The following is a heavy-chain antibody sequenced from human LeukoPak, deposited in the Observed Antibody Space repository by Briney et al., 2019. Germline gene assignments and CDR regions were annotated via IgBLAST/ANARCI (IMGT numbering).Heavy chain of an antibody. Sequence: PGRSLRLSCAASGFTFDDYAMHWVRQAPGKGLQWVSGISWNSGSIGYADSVKGRFTISRDNAKNSLYLQMNSLRAEDTALYYCARGAEIAVAGYFDYWGQGTLVTVSS. D-gene: IGHD6-19*01. CDR3: ARGAEIAVAGYFDY. V-gene: IGHV3-9*01. CDR2: ISWNSGSI. J-gene: IGHJ4*02. CDR1: GFTFDDYA.